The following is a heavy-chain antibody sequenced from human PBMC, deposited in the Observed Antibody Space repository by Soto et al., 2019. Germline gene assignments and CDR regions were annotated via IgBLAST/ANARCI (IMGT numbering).Heavy chain of an antibody. Sequence: GGSLRLSCAASGLTFSSYAMSWVRQAPGKGLEWVSAISGSGGSTYYADSVKGRFTISRDNSKNTLYLQMNSLRAEDTAVYYCAKDLGIVATTGLFDYWGQGTLVTVSS. D-gene: IGHD5-12*01. CDR3: AKDLGIVATTGLFDY. CDR2: ISGSGGST. CDR1: GLTFSSYA. J-gene: IGHJ4*02. V-gene: IGHV3-23*01.